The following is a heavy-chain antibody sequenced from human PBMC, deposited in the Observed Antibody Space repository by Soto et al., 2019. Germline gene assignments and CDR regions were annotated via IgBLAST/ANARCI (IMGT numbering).Heavy chain of an antibody. CDR3: ARENPPSLFDY. CDR1: GGSISSYY. CDR2: IYYSGST. Sequence: SETLSLTCTVSGGSISSYYWSWIRQPPGKGLEWIGYIYYSGSTNYNPSLKSRVTISVDTSKNQFSLKLSSVTAADTAVYYCARENPPSLFDYWGQGTLVTVSS. D-gene: IGHD2-2*01. V-gene: IGHV4-59*01. J-gene: IGHJ4*02.